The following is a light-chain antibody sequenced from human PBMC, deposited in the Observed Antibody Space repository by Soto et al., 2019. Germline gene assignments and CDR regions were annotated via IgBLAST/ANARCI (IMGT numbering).Light chain of an antibody. J-gene: IGLJ3*02. Sequence: QTVVTQPPSVSGALGQRVTISCTGGSSNIGAGYDVHWYQQLPGTAPKFLIYAYSNRPSGVPDRFSGSKSGTSASLAITGVQTEDEADYYCQSYDTTLSAWVFGGGTKVTVL. V-gene: IGLV1-40*01. CDR2: AYS. CDR1: SSNIGAGYD. CDR3: QSYDTTLSAWV.